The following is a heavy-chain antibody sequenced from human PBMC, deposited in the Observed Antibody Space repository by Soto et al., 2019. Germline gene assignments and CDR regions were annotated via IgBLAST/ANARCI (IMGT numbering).Heavy chain of an antibody. Sequence: ASVKVSWKASGYTFTSKGISWARQAPGQGLEWMGWISAYNGNTNYAQKLQGRVTTTTDTSTSTAYMELRSLRSDDTAVYYCARGVSSSSYYYYYMDVWGKGTTVTVSS. J-gene: IGHJ6*03. CDR2: ISAYNGNT. V-gene: IGHV1-18*01. CDR3: ARGVSSSSYYYYYMDV. CDR1: GYTFTSKG. D-gene: IGHD6-6*01.